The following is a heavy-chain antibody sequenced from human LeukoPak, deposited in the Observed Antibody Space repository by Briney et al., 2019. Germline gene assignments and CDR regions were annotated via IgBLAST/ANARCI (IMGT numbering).Heavy chain of an antibody. D-gene: IGHD3-22*01. CDR3: ARGDDYYDSSGLY. Sequence: GSLRLSCAASGFTFSSYAMSWVRQPPGKGLEWIGSIYYSGSTYYNPSLKSRVTISVDTSKNQFSLKLSSVTAADTAVYYCARGDDYYDSSGLYWGQGTLVTVSS. J-gene: IGHJ4*02. V-gene: IGHV4-39*01. CDR1: GFTFSSYA. CDR2: IYYSGST.